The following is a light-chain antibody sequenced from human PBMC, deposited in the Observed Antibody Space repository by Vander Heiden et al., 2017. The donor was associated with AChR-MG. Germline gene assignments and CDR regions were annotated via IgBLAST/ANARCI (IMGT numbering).Light chain of an antibody. V-gene: IGKV3D-20*01. Sequence: EIVLTQSPGYLSLSPGERATLSCGASQSVRSNYLAWYQQKPGLAPRLLIYDASSRATGIPDRFSGSGSGTDFALTISRLEPEDFAVYYCQQYGSSPRTFGQGTKVEIK. CDR1: QSVRSNY. J-gene: IGKJ1*01. CDR3: QQYGSSPRT. CDR2: DAS.